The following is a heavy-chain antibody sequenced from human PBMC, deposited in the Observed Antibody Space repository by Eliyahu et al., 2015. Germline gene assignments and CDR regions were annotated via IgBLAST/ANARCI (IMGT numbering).Heavy chain of an antibody. Sequence: EVQLVETGGGLIQPGGSLRLSCAASGFXXSSNYMSWVRQAPGKGLEWVSVIYSGGSTYYADSVKGRFTISRDNSKNTLYLQMNSLRAEDTAVYYCARDPTNYHILTVYYVWYFDLWGRGTLVTVSS. V-gene: IGHV3-53*02. D-gene: IGHD3-9*01. J-gene: IGHJ2*01. CDR3: ARDPTNYHILTVYYVWYFDL. CDR1: GFXXSSNY. CDR2: IYSGGST.